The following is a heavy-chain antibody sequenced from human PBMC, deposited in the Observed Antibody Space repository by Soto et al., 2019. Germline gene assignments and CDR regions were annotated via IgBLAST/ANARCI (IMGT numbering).Heavy chain of an antibody. CDR2: LSDSVGTT. CDR3: ARDPNYYGSGDLDY. V-gene: IGHV3-23*01. CDR1: GFSFGTYT. D-gene: IGHD3-10*01. J-gene: IGHJ4*02. Sequence: GGSLRLSCAVSGFSFGTYTVNWVRQAPGMGLEWVSGLSDSVGTTHYAYSVKGRFTISRDKSKNTLYLQMSSLRSEDTAVYYCARDPNYYGSGDLDYWGQGTLVTVSS.